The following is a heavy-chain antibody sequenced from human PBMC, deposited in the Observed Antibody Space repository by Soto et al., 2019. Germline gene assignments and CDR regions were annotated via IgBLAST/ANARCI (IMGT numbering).Heavy chain of an antibody. CDR2: ISPIFGTA. V-gene: IGHV1-69*01. Sequence: QVQLVQSGAEVKKPGSSVKVSCKASGGTFSSYAISWVRQAPGQGLEWMGGISPIFGTANYAQKFQGRVTITADESTSTAYMELSSLRSEDTAVYYCASPNYDSSGYLPYYWGQGTLVTVSS. CDR1: GGTFSSYA. J-gene: IGHJ4*02. CDR3: ASPNYDSSGYLPYY. D-gene: IGHD3-22*01.